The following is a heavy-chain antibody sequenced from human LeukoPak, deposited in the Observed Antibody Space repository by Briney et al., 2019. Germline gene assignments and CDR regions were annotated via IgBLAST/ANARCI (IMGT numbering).Heavy chain of an antibody. CDR3: VRQVADYFYYYMDV. D-gene: IGHD2-15*01. CDR1: GGSVSSANYC. V-gene: IGHV4-39*01. J-gene: IGHJ6*03. CDR2: IYFSETT. Sequence: PSETLSLTCTVSGGSVSSANYCSGWVRHPRGEGLECIGAIYFSETTYYNTPLKSRITISLDTSKNQYSLKLSSVAAADTAIYYCVRQVADYFYYYMDVWGKGTSVTVTS.